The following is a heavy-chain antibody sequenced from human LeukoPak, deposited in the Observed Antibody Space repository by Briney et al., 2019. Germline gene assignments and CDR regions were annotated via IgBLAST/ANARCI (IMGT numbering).Heavy chain of an antibody. D-gene: IGHD3-16*02. J-gene: IGHJ4*02. CDR1: GYTFTGYY. CDR3: ARGGIMITFGGVMVFDY. Sequence: ASVKVSCKASGYTFTGYYMHWVRQAPGQGLEWMGWINPNSGGTNYAQKFQGRVTMTRDTSISTAYMELSRLRSDDTAVYYCARGGIMITFGGVMVFDYWGQGTLVTVSP. CDR2: INPNSGGT. V-gene: IGHV1-2*02.